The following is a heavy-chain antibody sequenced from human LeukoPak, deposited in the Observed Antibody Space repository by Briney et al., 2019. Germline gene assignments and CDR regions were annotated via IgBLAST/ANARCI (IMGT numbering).Heavy chain of an antibody. Sequence: ASVKVSCKASGYTFTSYGISWVRQAPGQGLEWMGWISAYNGNTNYAQKLQGRVTMTRNTSISTAYMELSSLRSEDTAVYYCARAVGTFNPFDHWGQGTLVTVSS. V-gene: IGHV1-18*01. CDR3: ARAVGTFNPFDH. J-gene: IGHJ4*02. CDR1: GYTFTSYG. CDR2: ISAYNGNT. D-gene: IGHD4-23*01.